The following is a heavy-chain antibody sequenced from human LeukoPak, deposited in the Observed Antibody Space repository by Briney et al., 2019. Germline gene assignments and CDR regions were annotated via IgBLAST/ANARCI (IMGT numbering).Heavy chain of an antibody. CDR3: ARERRDGYTGTLDY. D-gene: IGHD5-24*01. V-gene: IGHV3-7*01. CDR2: IKQDGSEK. Sequence: GGSLRLSCAASGFTFSSYWMSWVRQAPGKGLEWVANIKQDGSEKYYVDSVRGRFTISRDNAKNSLYLQMNSLRAEDTAVYYCARERRDGYTGTLDYWGQGTLVTVSS. J-gene: IGHJ4*02. CDR1: GFTFSSYW.